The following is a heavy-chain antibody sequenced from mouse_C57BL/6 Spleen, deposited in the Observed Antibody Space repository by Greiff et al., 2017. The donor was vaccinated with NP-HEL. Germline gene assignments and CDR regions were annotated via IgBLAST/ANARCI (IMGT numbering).Heavy chain of an antibody. CDR2: ISDGGSYT. CDR3: ARDDPLFAY. V-gene: IGHV5-4*01. J-gene: IGHJ3*01. CDR1: GFTFSSYA. Sequence: EVQLVESGGGLVKPGGSLKLSCAASGFTFSSYAMSWVRQTPEKRLEWVATISDGGSYTYYPDNVKGRFTISRDNAKNNLYLQMSHLKSEDTAMYYCARDDPLFAYWGQGTLVTVSA.